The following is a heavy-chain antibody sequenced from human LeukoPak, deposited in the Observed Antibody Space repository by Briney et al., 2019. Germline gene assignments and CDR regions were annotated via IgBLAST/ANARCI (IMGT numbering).Heavy chain of an antibody. Sequence: GGSLRLSCAASGFTFSSYWMHWVRQAPGKGLVWVSRINSDGSSTSYADSVKGRFTISRDNSKNTVSLQMSSLRAEDTAMYHCVKDLYKGDTSTWYYFDYWGQGTPVTVSS. V-gene: IGHV3-74*01. CDR2: INSDGSST. CDR3: VKDLYKGDTSTWYYFDY. D-gene: IGHD6-13*01. J-gene: IGHJ4*02. CDR1: GFTFSSYW.